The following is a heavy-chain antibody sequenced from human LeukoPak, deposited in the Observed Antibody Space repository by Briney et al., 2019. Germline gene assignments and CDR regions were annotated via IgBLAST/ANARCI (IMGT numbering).Heavy chain of an antibody. CDR2: VYYTGTT. Sequence: SETLSLTCAVSGVPISGHYWSWIRQPPGKGRGWSGYVYYTGTTKYNHSLKSRVTISEDTSKDQFFLRLNSVTAADTAGYYCARDNHGMDVWGQGTTVTVSS. J-gene: IGHJ6*02. CDR1: GVPISGHY. V-gene: IGHV4-59*11. D-gene: IGHD1-14*01. CDR3: ARDNHGMDV.